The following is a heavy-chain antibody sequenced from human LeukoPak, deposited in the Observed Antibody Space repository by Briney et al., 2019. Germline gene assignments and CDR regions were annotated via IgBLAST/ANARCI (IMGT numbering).Heavy chain of an antibody. D-gene: IGHD3-3*01. Sequence: GGSLRLSCAASGFTFSSYWMSWVRQAPGKGLEWVANIKQDGSEKYYVDSVKGRFTISRDNAKNSLYLQMNSLRAEDTAVYYCARESGIFGVVIPYYYYYYMDVWGKGTTVTVSS. CDR1: GFTFSSYW. J-gene: IGHJ6*03. CDR2: IKQDGSEK. V-gene: IGHV3-7*01. CDR3: ARESGIFGVVIPYYYYYYMDV.